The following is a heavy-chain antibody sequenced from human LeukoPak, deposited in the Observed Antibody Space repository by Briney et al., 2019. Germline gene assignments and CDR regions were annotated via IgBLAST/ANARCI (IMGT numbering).Heavy chain of an antibody. CDR1: GFTFSSYA. CDR2: ISYDGSNK. Sequence: GGSLRLSCAASGFTFSSYAMHWVRQAPGKGLEWVAVISYDGSNKYYADSVKGRFTISRDNSKNTLYLQMNSLRAEDTAVYYCAKLVGGSAAIVDYWGQGTLATVSS. D-gene: IGHD2-2*02. J-gene: IGHJ4*02. CDR3: AKLVGGSAAIVDY. V-gene: IGHV3-30-3*02.